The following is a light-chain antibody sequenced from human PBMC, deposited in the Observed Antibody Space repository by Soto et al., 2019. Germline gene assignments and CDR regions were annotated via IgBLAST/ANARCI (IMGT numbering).Light chain of an antibody. CDR3: QQRNHWYT. J-gene: IGKJ2*01. Sequence: EIVLTQSPATLSLSPGERATLSCRASQSVSSSLAWYQQRPGQAPRLLIYDASNRATGIPARFSGSGSGTDFPLTISSLEPDDFAVYYCQQRNHWYTFGQGTKLEIK. V-gene: IGKV3-11*01. CDR2: DAS. CDR1: QSVSSS.